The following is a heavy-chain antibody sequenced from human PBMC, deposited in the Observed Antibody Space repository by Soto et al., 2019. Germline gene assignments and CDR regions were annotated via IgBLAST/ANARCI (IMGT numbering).Heavy chain of an antibody. CDR1: GFTFSSYA. CDR2: ITNNGDDT. D-gene: IGHD2-21*01. Sequence: EVQLLESGGGLIHPGGSLKLSCRASGFTFSSYAMRWLRQAPGKGLEWVSSITNNGDDTYYAESVKGRFTISRDNSENTLYLELDSLSAEDTALSYCARDRLASVVIEGTFYWGQGTLVTVSS. V-gene: IGHV3-23*01. CDR3: ARDRLASVVIEGTFY. J-gene: IGHJ4*02.